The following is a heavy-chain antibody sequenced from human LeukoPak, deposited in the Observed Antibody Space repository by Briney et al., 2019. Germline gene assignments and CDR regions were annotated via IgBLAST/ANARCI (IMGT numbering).Heavy chain of an antibody. CDR1: GDSISSSSYY. D-gene: IGHD4-23*01. CDR2: IYYSGST. CDR3: APLTGGDDAFDI. J-gene: IGHJ3*02. Sequence: SETLSLTCTVSGDSISSSSYYWDWIRQPPGTGLEWIGSIYYSGSTYYNPSLKSRVTISVDTSKNQFSLKLTSVTAADTAVYYCAPLTGGDDAFDIWGQGTLVTVSS. V-gene: IGHV4-39*07.